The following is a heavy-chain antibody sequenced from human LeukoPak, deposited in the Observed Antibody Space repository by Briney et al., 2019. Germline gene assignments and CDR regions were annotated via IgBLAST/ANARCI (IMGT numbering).Heavy chain of an antibody. V-gene: IGHV4-59*08. CDR2: IYYTGST. J-gene: IGHJ4*02. Sequence: PSETLSLTCTVSGGSISGYYWTWIRQPPGKGLECIGYIYYTGSTNYNPSLKSRVTISVDTSKSQFSLKLSSVTAADTATYYCARHRDSGSYWGYYFDYWGQGTRVTVSS. CDR1: GGSISGYY. D-gene: IGHD1-26*01. CDR3: ARHRDSGSYWGYYFDY.